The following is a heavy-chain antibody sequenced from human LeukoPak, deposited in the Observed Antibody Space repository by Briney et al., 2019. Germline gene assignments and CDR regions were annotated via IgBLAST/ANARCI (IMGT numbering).Heavy chain of an antibody. D-gene: IGHD6-13*01. J-gene: IGHJ4*02. CDR3: ARFWSRADPIAAALDY. V-gene: IGHV1-69*13. Sequence: ASVKVSCKASGGTFISYGISWVRQAPGQGLEWMGGIIPTFGTANYAQKFQGRVTITADESTSTAYMELSSLRSEDTAVYYCARFWSRADPIAAALDYWGQGTLVTVSS. CDR2: IIPTFGTA. CDR1: GGTFISYG.